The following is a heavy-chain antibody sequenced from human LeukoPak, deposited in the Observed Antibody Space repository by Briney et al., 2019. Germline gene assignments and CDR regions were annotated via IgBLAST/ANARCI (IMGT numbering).Heavy chain of an antibody. J-gene: IGHJ3*02. V-gene: IGHV3-23*01. Sequence: PGGSLRLSCAASGFTFSSYAMSWVRQAPGKGLEWVSAICGSGGSTYYADSVKGRFTISRDNAKNSLYLQMNSLRAEDTAVYYCARDLLSSSWHSEDDAFDIWGQGTMVTVSS. CDR3: ARDLLSSSWHSEDDAFDI. CDR2: ICGSGGST. CDR1: GFTFSSYA. D-gene: IGHD6-13*01.